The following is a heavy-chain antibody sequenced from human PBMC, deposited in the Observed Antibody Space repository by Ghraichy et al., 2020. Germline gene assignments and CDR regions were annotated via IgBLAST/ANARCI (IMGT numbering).Heavy chain of an antibody. CDR1: GFTFSNYW. V-gene: IGHV3-74*01. D-gene: IGHD4-17*01. CDR2: ISGDGSST. J-gene: IGHJ4*02. Sequence: GESLNISCAASGFTFSNYWMQWVRQAPGKGLVWVSRISGDGSSTSHADSVKGRFPISRDNAKNPLYLQMNSLQADDTAVDYCATGGYGAAGYSGYWGQGPLVTVSS. CDR3: ATGGYGAAGYSGY.